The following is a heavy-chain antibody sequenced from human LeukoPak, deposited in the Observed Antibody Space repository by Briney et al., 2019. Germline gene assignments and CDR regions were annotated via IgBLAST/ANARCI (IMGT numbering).Heavy chain of an antibody. V-gene: IGHV1-2*02. D-gene: IGHD3-16*01. Sequence: ASVKVSCKASGYTFTGYYMHWLRQAPGQRLEWMGWINPHSGGTNYAQQFQGRVTMTRDTSITTAYMELSRLTSDDTAVYYCARGLACGSGSCRTLGQLRLGELQTLEDYWGQGTLVIVSS. CDR3: ARGLACGSGSCRTLGQLRLGELQTLEDY. CDR1: GYTFTGYY. CDR2: INPHSGGT. J-gene: IGHJ4*02.